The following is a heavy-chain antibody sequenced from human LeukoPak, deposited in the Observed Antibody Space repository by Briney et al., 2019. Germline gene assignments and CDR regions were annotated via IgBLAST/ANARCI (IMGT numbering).Heavy chain of an antibody. CDR3: ARDQIRAVSGPAFDY. CDR1: GFTFSNYG. J-gene: IGHJ4*02. CDR2: ISSTSSPI. Sequence: GGSLRLSCAASGFTFSNYGMNWVRQAPGKGLEWVSYISSTSSPIYYEDSVKGRFTIPRDNAENSLYLQMSSLTAEDTAVYYFARDQIRAVSGPAFDYWGQGTLVTVSS. D-gene: IGHD6-19*01. V-gene: IGHV3-48*01.